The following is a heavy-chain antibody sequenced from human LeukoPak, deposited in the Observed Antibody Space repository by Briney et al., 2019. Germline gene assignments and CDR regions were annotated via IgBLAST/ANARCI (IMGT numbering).Heavy chain of an antibody. CDR3: ARFTKDSSSSSGYYFDY. D-gene: IGHD6-13*01. Sequence: SETLSLTCTVFGVSVTSYYWSWLRQPAGKGLEWIGRIYTSGSTSYNPSLRSRLTMSVDTSKNQFSLNLSSVTAADTAVYYCARFTKDSSSSSGYYFDYWGQGTLVTVSS. CDR2: IYTSGST. CDR1: GVSVTSYY. V-gene: IGHV4-4*07. J-gene: IGHJ4*02.